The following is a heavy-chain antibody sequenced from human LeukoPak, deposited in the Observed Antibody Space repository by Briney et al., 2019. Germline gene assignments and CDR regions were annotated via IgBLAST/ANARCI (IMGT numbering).Heavy chain of an antibody. CDR1: GGSISSYY. D-gene: IGHD6-13*01. CDR3: AGSSWHPEYGMDV. Sequence: SETLSLTCTVSGGSISSYYWSWIRQPPGKGLEWIGYIYYSGSTNYNPSLKSRVTISVDTSKNQFSLKLSSVTAADTAVYYCAGSSWHPEYGMDVWGQGTTVTDSS. J-gene: IGHJ6*02. CDR2: IYYSGST. V-gene: IGHV4-59*01.